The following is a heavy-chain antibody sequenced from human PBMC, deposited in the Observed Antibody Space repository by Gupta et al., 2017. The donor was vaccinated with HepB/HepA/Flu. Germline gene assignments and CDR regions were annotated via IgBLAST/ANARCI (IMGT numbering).Heavy chain of an antibody. J-gene: IGHJ4*02. CDR1: GFTFSSYA. CDR3: AKVDGGSTAMVFFDY. V-gene: IGHV3-23*01. Sequence: EVQLLESGGGLVQPGGSLRLSCAASGFTFSSYAMSWVRQAPGKGLEWVSAISGSGGSTYYADSGKGRFTISRDNTKNTLYLQMNRLRAEATAVYYCAKVDGGSTAMVFFDYWGQGTLVTVSS. D-gene: IGHD5-18*01. CDR2: ISGSGGST.